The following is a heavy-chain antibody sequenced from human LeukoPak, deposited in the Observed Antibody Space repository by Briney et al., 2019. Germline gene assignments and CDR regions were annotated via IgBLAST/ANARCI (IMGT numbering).Heavy chain of an antibody. Sequence: SVKVSCKASGYTFTGYYMHWVRQAPGQGLEWMGWINPNSGGTNYAQKFQGRVTMTRDTSISTAYMELSRLRSDDTAVYYCAREATVPYSSGYYFWFDPWGQGTLVTVSS. D-gene: IGHD3-22*01. CDR1: GYTFTGYY. J-gene: IGHJ5*02. V-gene: IGHV1-2*02. CDR3: AREATVPYSSGYYFWFDP. CDR2: INPNSGGT.